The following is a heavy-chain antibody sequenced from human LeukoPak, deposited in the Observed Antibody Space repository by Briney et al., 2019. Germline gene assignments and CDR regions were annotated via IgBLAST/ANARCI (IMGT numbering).Heavy chain of an antibody. CDR1: GYSISSGYY. J-gene: IGHJ4*02. D-gene: IGHD3-10*01. V-gene: IGHV4-38-2*02. CDR2: IYHSGST. Sequence: SKTLSLTCTVSGYSISSGYYWGWIRQPPGKGLEWIGSIYHSGSTYYNPSLKSRVTISVDTSKNQFSLKLSSVTAADTAMYYCARDSDPMVRGVPPVDYWGQGTLVTVSS. CDR3: ARDSDPMVRGVPPVDY.